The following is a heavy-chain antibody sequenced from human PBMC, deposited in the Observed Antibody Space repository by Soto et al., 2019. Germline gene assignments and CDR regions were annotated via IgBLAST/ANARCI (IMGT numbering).Heavy chain of an antibody. CDR2: INPNSGGT. D-gene: IGHD3-10*01. CDR1: GYTFTGYY. CDR3: ARDLITMVRGVIN. J-gene: IGHJ4*02. Sequence: ASVKVSCKASGYTFTGYYMHWVRQAPGQGLEWMGWINPNSGGTNYAQKFQGRVTMTRDTSTSTAYMELSRLRSDDTAVYYCARDLITMVRGVINWGQGTLVTVSS. V-gene: IGHV1-2*02.